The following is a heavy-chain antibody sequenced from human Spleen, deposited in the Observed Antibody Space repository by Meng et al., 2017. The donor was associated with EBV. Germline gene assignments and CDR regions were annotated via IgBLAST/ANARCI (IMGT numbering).Heavy chain of an antibody. CDR2: VHYTGST. Sequence: LHRRELGPGPVKPSGTLSLPCTVSGDSISIFFYWGGIRQPPGRGLEWIVSVHYTGSTYYSPSLKSRVTVSVDTSKNQFSLRLTSVTAADTAVYYCARPFPSWQSPRLDPFGAWGQGTLVTVSS. J-gene: IGHJ5*02. D-gene: IGHD6-19*01. V-gene: IGHV4-39*01. CDR3: ARPFPSWQSPRLDPFGA. CDR1: GDSISIFFY.